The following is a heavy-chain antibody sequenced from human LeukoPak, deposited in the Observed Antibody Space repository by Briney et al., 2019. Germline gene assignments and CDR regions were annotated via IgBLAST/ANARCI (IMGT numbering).Heavy chain of an antibody. CDR3: ARLYYDILTGYYLHDAFDI. D-gene: IGHD3-9*01. V-gene: IGHV4-61*02. J-gene: IGHJ3*02. Sequence: SETLSLTCTVSGGSISSGSYYWSWIRQPAGKGLEWIGRIYTSGSTNYNPSLKSRVTISVDTSKNQFSLKLSSVTAADTAVYYCARLYYDILTGYYLHDAFDIWSQGTMVIVSS. CDR1: GGSISSGSYY. CDR2: IYTSGST.